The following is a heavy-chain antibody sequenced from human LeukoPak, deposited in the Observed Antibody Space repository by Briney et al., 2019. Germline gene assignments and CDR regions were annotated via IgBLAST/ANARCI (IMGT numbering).Heavy chain of an antibody. Sequence: SETLSLTCTVSGGSISSSSYYWGWIRQPPGKGLEWIGSIYYSGSTYYNPSLKSRVTISVDTSKNQFSLKLSSVTAADTAVYYCARGLPFPKVRGVISWFDPWGQGTLVTVSS. CDR1: GGSISSSSYY. CDR2: IYYSGST. J-gene: IGHJ5*02. D-gene: IGHD3-10*01. V-gene: IGHV4-39*07. CDR3: ARGLPFPKVRGVISWFDP.